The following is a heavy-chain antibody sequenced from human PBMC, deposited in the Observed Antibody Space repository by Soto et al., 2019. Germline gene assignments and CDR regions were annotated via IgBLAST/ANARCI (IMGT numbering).Heavy chain of an antibody. D-gene: IGHD1-7*01. CDR3: ARRQDWNYLFDN. V-gene: IGHV4-59*01. J-gene: IGHJ4*02. Sequence: SETLSLTCTVSGGSINNYYWSWIRQSPGRGLEWIGCSYYSGTTDYNPSLSSRVTISIGASKTQFSLRLRSVTAADTAVYYCARRQDWNYLFDNWGPGILVTVSS. CDR1: GGSINNYY. CDR2: SYYSGTT.